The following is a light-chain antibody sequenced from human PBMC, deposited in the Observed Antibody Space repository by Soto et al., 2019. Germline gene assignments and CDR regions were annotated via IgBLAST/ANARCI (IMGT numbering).Light chain of an antibody. CDR1: SSNIGSNT. CDR3: AAWDDSLNGWV. CDR2: SNN. J-gene: IGLJ3*02. V-gene: IGLV1-44*01. Sequence: QSVLTQPPSASGTPGQRVTISCSGGSSNIGSNTVNWYQQLPGTAPKLLIYSNNQRPSGVPGRFSGSKSGTSASLAISGLQSEDEAAYYCAAWDDSLNGWVFGGGTKVTVL.